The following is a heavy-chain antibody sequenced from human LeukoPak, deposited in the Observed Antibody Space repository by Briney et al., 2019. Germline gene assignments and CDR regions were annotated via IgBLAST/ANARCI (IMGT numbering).Heavy chain of an antibody. D-gene: IGHD6-19*01. CDR3: ASGGGWVFFN. J-gene: IGHJ4*02. CDR2: INSDGSEK. CDR1: GFPLTSHW. V-gene: IGHV3-7*01. Sequence: GGSLRLSCAASGFPLTSHWLSWFRQSPGRGLEWVAHINSDGSEKNYVDSVKGRFTISRDNAKNSQFLQMNSLRAEDTAVYYCASGGGWVFFNWGQGTLVTVSS.